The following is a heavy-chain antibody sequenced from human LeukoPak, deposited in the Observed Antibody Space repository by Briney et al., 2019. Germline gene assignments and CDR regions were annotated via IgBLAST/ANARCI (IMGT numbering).Heavy chain of an antibody. CDR1: GFTFSSYA. CDR3: AKSENTMVRPPTNWFDP. CDR2: ISGSGGST. J-gene: IGHJ5*02. V-gene: IGHV3-23*01. D-gene: IGHD3-10*01. Sequence: QPGRSLRLSCAASGFTFSSYAMSWVRQAPGKGLEWVSAISGSGGSTYYADSVKGRFTISRDNSKNTLYLQMNSLRAEDTAVYYCAKSENTMVRPPTNWFDPWGQGTLVTVSS.